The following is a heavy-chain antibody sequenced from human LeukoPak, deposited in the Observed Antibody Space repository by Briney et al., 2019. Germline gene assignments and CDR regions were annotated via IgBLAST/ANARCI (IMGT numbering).Heavy chain of an antibody. CDR1: GFTFSSYA. CDR2: ISGSGGST. Sequence: PGGSLRLSCAASGFTFSSYAMSWIRQGPGKGLEWVSAISGSGGSTYYADSVKGRFTISRDNSKNTLYLQMNSLRAEDTAVYYCAKDHVAAHPIDAFDIWGQGTMVTVSS. CDR3: AKDHVAAHPIDAFDI. V-gene: IGHV3-23*01. D-gene: IGHD6-19*01. J-gene: IGHJ3*02.